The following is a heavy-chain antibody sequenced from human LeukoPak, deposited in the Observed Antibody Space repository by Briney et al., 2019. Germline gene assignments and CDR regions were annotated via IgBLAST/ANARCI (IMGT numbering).Heavy chain of an antibody. D-gene: IGHD2-2*01. CDR1: GYTFTGYY. J-gene: IGHJ4*02. V-gene: IGHV1-2*06. CDR3: ARGYCSSTSCLACFDY. CDR2: INPNSGGT. Sequence: ASVKVSCKASGYTFTGYYMHWVRQAPGQGLEWMGRINPNSGGTNYAQKFQGRVTMTRDTSISTAYMELSRLRSDDTAVYYCARGYCSSTSCLACFDYWGQGTLVTVSS.